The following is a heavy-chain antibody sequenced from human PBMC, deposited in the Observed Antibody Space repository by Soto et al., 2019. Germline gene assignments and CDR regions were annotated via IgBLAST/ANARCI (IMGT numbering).Heavy chain of an antibody. CDR3: ASNSRFETPMVP. Sequence: EVQLVESGGGLVQPGGSLRLSCAASGVSVNSTYMTWVRQAPGKGPEWVSVIYIGGSTYYAESVKGRFIIFRDESKRTMYLQMNSLRVEDTAVYYCASNSRFETPMVPWGQGTLVTVSS. D-gene: IGHD5-18*01. V-gene: IGHV3-66*01. J-gene: IGHJ5*02. CDR1: GVSVNSTY. CDR2: IYIGGST.